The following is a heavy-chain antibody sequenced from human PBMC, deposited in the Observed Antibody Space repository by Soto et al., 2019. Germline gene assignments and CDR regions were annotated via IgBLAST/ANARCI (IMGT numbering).Heavy chain of an antibody. Sequence: PGESLKISCKASGYRFTLHWIGWVRQMPGKGLEWMGLIYPGDSDTRYSPSFQGQVTISADKSISTAYLQWSSLKASDTAMYCCARHSRYCSGGSCYRAPYYYGMDVWGQGTTVTVSS. D-gene: IGHD2-15*01. CDR3: ARHSRYCSGGSCYRAPYYYGMDV. J-gene: IGHJ6*02. CDR2: IYPGDSDT. CDR1: GYRFTLHW. V-gene: IGHV5-51*01.